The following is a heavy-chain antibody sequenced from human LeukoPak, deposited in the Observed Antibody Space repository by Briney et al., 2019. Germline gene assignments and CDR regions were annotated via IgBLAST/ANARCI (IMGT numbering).Heavy chain of an antibody. Sequence: GGSLRLSCAAAGFTFSSYAMSWVRQAPGKGLEWVSAISGSGGSTYYADSVKGRSTISRDNSKNTLYLQMNSLRAEDTAVYYCAKVRGMVATYYFDYWGQGTLVTVSS. CDR1: GFTFSSYA. CDR2: ISGSGGST. D-gene: IGHD5-12*01. V-gene: IGHV3-23*01. J-gene: IGHJ4*02. CDR3: AKVRGMVATYYFDY.